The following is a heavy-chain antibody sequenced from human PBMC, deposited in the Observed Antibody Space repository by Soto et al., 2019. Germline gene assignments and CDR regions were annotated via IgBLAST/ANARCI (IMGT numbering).Heavy chain of an antibody. CDR2: FDPEDAET. V-gene: IGHV1-24*01. CDR1: EYTLSGLS. CDR3: ATRSPPHNSGWPFDS. J-gene: IGHJ4*02. Sequence: ASVKVSCKVSEYTLSGLSMHWVRQAPGKGLEWMGGFDPEDAETVYAQRFQGRVTMTEDSSTDTAFMEVSGLRPEDTAVYYCATRSPPHNSGWPFDSWGQGTLVTVSS. D-gene: IGHD5-12*01.